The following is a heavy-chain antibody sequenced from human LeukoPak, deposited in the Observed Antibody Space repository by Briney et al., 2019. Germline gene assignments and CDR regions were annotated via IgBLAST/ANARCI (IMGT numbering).Heavy chain of an antibody. V-gene: IGHV1-18*01. Sequence: GASVKVSCKASGYTFTNYGISWVRQAPGQGLEWMGWISADNGNTNYAQKLQGRVTITADESTSTAYMELSSLRSEDTAVYYCARESPGYSYEETPALDYWGQGTLVTVSS. CDR1: GYTFTNYG. J-gene: IGHJ4*02. D-gene: IGHD5-18*01. CDR3: ARESPGYSYEETPALDY. CDR2: ISADNGNT.